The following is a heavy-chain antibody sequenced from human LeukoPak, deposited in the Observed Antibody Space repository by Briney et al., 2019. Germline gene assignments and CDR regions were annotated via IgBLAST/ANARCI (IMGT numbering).Heavy chain of an antibody. CDR2: ISDRGDRT. D-gene: IGHD7-27*01. CDR3: AKDGGLWVSAHWGDS. V-gene: IGHV3-23*01. J-gene: IGHJ4*02. Sequence: PGGSLRLSCAASGFTLSDYAMSWVRQAPGKGLEWVSAISDRGDRTWDADSVKGRFTVSRDNSKNTLFLQMNSLRAEDTAVYYCAKDGGLWVSAHWGDSWGRGTLVTVSS. CDR1: GFTLSDYA.